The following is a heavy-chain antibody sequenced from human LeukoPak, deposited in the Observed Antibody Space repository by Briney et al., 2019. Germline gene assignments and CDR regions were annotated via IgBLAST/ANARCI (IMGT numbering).Heavy chain of an antibody. CDR2: IYYSGST. V-gene: IGHV4-39*07. CDR1: GGSISSSSYY. CDR3: ARVFRAQSIAVAGTAMGANPVYFDY. D-gene: IGHD6-19*01. J-gene: IGHJ4*02. Sequence: SETLSLTCIVSGGSISSSSYYWGWIRQPPGKGLEWIGSIYYSGSTYYNPSLKSRVTISVDTSKNQFSLKLSSVTAADTAVYYCARVFRAQSIAVAGTAMGANPVYFDYWGQGTLVTVSS.